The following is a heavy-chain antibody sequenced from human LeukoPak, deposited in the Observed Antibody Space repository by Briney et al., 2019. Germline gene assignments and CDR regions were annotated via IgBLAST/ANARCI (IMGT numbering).Heavy chain of an antibody. D-gene: IGHD3/OR15-3a*01. CDR2: ISDSGGST. V-gene: IGHV3-23*01. CDR1: GLTFSNYA. J-gene: IGHJ4*02. Sequence: GGSLRLSCAASGLTFSNYAMSWVRQAPGKGLEWVSGISDSGGSTKYADSVKGRFTIARDNRKNTLYLQMNSLRAEDTAVYFCAKRGVVIRVILVGFHKEAYYFESWGQGALVTVSS. CDR3: AKRGVVIRVILVGFHKEAYYFES.